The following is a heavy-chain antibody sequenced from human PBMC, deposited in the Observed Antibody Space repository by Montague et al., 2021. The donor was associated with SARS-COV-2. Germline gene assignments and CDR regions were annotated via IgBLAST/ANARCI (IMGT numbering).Heavy chain of an antibody. J-gene: IGHJ3*02. CDR1: GLTVSSNY. CDR2: IYAGGTT. Sequence: SLRLSCAASGLTVSSNYMSWVRQAPGQGLEWVSVIYAGGTTYYADSVKGRFTISRDNSKNTLYLQMNSLRAEDTAMYYCARGGGRDAFDIWGQGTMVTVSS. CDR3: ARGGGRDAFDI. V-gene: IGHV3-66*01. D-gene: IGHD2-15*01.